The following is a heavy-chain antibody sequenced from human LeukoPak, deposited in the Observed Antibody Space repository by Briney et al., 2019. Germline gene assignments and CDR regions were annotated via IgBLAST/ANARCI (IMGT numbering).Heavy chain of an antibody. Sequence: SETLSLTCAVYGGSFSGYYWSWIRQPPGKGLEWIGEINHSRSTNYNPSLKSRVTISVDTSKNQFSLKLSSVTAADTAVYYCARDVVAAVGSFDYWGQGILVTVSS. D-gene: IGHD6-13*01. CDR1: GGSFSGYY. CDR2: INHSRST. J-gene: IGHJ4*02. V-gene: IGHV4-34*01. CDR3: ARDVVAAVGSFDY.